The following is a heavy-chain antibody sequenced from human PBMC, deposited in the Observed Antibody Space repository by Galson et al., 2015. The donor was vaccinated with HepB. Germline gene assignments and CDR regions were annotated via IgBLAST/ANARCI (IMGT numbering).Heavy chain of an antibody. CDR3: AKGFKGSITMVRGVAFDY. Sequence: SLRLSCAASGFTFSSYAMSWVRQAPGKGLEWVSAISGSGGSTYYADSVKGRFTISRDNSKNTLYLQMNSLRAEDTAVYYCAKGFKGSITMVRGVAFDYWGQGTLVTVSS. CDR2: ISGSGGST. D-gene: IGHD3-10*01. V-gene: IGHV3-23*01. CDR1: GFTFSSYA. J-gene: IGHJ4*02.